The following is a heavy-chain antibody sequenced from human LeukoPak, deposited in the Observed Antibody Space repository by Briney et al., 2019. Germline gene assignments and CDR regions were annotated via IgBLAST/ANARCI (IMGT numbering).Heavy chain of an antibody. CDR1: GDSFSRFL. CDR2: INYRGNT. J-gene: IGHJ5*02. CDR3: ARDGGEVGANTWFDP. D-gene: IGHD1-26*01. V-gene: IGHV4-59*01. Sequence: PSETLSLTCTVSGDSFSRFLWSWIRQPTGKGLEWIGYINYRGNTNYNPSLKSRVTISVDTSKNQFSLKLTSVTAADTAVYYCARDGGEVGANTWFDPWGQGTLVTVSS.